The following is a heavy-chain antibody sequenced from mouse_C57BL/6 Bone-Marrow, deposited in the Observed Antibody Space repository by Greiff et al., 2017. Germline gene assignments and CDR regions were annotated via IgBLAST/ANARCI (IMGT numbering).Heavy chain of an antibody. CDR2: INPNNGGT. J-gene: IGHJ1*03. V-gene: IGHV1-18*01. CDR1: GYTFTDYN. CDR3: ARSFITTVVAHWYFDV. Sequence: VQLKQSGPELVKPGASVKIPCKASGYTFTDYNMDWVKQSHGKSLAWIGDINPNNGGTIYNQKFKGKATLTVDKSSSTAYMELRSLTSEDTAVYYCARSFITTVVAHWYFDVWGTGTTVTVSS. D-gene: IGHD1-1*01.